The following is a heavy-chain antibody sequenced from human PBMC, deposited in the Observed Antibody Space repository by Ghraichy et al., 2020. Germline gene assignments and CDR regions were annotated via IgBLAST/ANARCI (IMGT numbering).Heavy chain of an antibody. CDR3: AKSIADIVVVVAALVDY. J-gene: IGHJ4*02. V-gene: IGHV3-23*01. CDR1: GFTFSSYA. CDR2: ISGSGGST. Sequence: GGSLRLSCAASGFTFSSYAMSWVRQAPGKGLEWVSAISGSGGSTYYADSVKGRFTISRDNSKNTLYLQMNSLRAEDTAVYYCAKSIADIVVVVAALVDYWGQGTLVTVSS. D-gene: IGHD2-15*01.